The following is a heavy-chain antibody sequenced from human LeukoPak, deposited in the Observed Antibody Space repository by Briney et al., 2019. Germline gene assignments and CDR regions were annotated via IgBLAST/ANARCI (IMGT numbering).Heavy chain of an antibody. J-gene: IGHJ4*02. CDR2: IRYDGNTK. D-gene: IGHD2-2*01. Sequence: QPGGSLRLSCAASGFTFSSYGMHWVRQAPGKGLEWVAFIRYDGNTKYYVDSVKGRFTISRDNTKNTLYLQMNSLRAEDTAMYYCAKDESSTSYSEGFDYWGQGTLVTVSS. CDR3: AKDESSTSYSEGFDY. V-gene: IGHV3-30*02. CDR1: GFTFSSYG.